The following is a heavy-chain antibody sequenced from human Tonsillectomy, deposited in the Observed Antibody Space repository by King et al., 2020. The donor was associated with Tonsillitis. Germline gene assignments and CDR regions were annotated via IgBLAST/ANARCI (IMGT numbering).Heavy chain of an antibody. CDR2: TSYSGNT. Sequence: QLQESGPGLVKPSETLSLTCTVSGGSISSSSYYWGWIRQPPGKGLEWIGSTSYSGNTYYNPSLKRRVTISVDTSKNQFSLKLSSVTAADTAVFYCARLRLRVSTRGGHYYMDVWGKGTTVTVSS. V-gene: IGHV4-39*01. J-gene: IGHJ6*03. CDR3: ARLRLRVSTRGGHYYMDV. CDR1: GGSISSSSYY. D-gene: IGHD3-10*01.